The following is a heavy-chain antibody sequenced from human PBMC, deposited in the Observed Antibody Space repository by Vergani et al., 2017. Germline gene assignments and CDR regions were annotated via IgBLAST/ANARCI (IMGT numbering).Heavy chain of an antibody. CDR2: ISSSSSTI. CDR1: GFTFSSYS. Sequence: EVQLVESGGGLVQPGGSLRLSCAASGFTFSSYSMNWVRQAPGKGLEWVSYISSSSSTINYADSLKGRFTISRDNAKNSLYLQMNSLRAEDTAVYYCARDTYDWWSGPSGPNWFDPWGQGTLVTVSS. CDR3: ARDTYDWWSGPSGPNWFDP. V-gene: IGHV3-48*01. D-gene: IGHD3-3*01. J-gene: IGHJ5*02.